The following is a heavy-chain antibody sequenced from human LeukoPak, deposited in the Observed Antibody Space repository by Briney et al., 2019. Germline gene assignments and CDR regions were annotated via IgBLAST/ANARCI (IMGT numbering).Heavy chain of an antibody. CDR2: IYHSGST. J-gene: IGHJ4*02. V-gene: IGHV4-59*01. D-gene: IGHD6-13*01. CDR1: GDSISSYY. CDR3: ATGYSSTWYYFDY. Sequence: PSETLSLTCTVSGDSISSYYWSWIRQPPGKGVEWIGYIYHSGSTNYNPSLKSRVTISADTSKDQFSLKLASVTAADTAVYYCATGYSSTWYYFDYWAQGTLFTVSS.